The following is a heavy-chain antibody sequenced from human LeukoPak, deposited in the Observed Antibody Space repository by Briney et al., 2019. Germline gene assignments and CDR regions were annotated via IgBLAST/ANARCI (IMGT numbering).Heavy chain of an antibody. Sequence: SETLSLTCTVSGGSISSGSYYWSWIRQPAGKGLEWLGRIYTSGSTNYNPSLKSRVTISVDTSKNQFSLKLSSVIAADTAVYYCARTGDGSGSYSTYYFDYWGQGTLVTVSS. CDR2: IYTSGST. CDR1: GGSISSGSYY. D-gene: IGHD3-10*01. J-gene: IGHJ4*02. V-gene: IGHV4-61*02. CDR3: ARTGDGSGSYSTYYFDY.